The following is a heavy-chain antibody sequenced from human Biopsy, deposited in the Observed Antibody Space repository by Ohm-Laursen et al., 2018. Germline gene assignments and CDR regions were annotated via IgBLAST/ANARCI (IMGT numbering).Heavy chain of an antibody. V-gene: IGHV4-34*08. CDR1: GRTFSDYR. CDR3: GNEVYGRDY. Sequence: SETLSLTCLVFGRTFSDYRWTWIRQPPGKGLEWIGQINQSGSTNYNPSLKSRVTISADASKYEFSLRLTSVTAADTAVYFCGNEVYGRDYWGLGAQVTVSS. J-gene: IGHJ4*02. D-gene: IGHD4-17*01. CDR2: INQSGST.